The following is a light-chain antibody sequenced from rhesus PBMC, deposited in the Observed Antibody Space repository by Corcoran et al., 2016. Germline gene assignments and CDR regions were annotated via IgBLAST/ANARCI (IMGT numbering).Light chain of an antibody. Sequence: DIQMTQSPSSLSASVGDTVTITCRASQSISSWLAWYQQKPGKAPKLLIYKASSLQSGVPSRVSGSGYVTDFPLPISSLPSEDFATYYCQQYSSSPRTFGQGTKVEIK. V-gene: IGKV1-22*01. CDR2: KAS. CDR3: QQYSSSPRT. CDR1: QSISSW. J-gene: IGKJ1*01.